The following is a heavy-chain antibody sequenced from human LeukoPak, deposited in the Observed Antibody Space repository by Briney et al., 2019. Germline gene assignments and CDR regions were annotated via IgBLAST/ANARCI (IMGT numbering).Heavy chain of an antibody. CDR2: IDSDGSGA. CDR1: GFTFNIYW. CDR3: ARGGGDHAFDI. J-gene: IGHJ3*02. Sequence: GGSLRLSCAASGFTFNIYWIHWVRQAPGKGRVWVSRIDSDGSGAIYADSVKGRFTVSRDNAKNTLYLQMNSLRAEDTAVYYCARGGGDHAFDIWGQGTMVTVSS. D-gene: IGHD6-25*01. V-gene: IGHV3-74*01.